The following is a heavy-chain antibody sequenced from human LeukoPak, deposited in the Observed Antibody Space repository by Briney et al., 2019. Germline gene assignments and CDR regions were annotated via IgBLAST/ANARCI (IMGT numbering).Heavy chain of an antibody. V-gene: IGHV4-30-4*01. D-gene: IGHD2-2*01. J-gene: IGHJ4*02. CDR1: GDSITRGDYC. CDR2: IYYSGST. CDR3: AGGGLEYQLLSYFDY. Sequence: PAQTLSLTCPVSGDSITRGDYCWTWIRQPPGKGPERIGYIYYSGSTYYNPSLKSRVTISVDTSKNQFSLKLSSVTAADTAVYYCAGGGLEYQLLSYFDYWGQGTLVTVSS.